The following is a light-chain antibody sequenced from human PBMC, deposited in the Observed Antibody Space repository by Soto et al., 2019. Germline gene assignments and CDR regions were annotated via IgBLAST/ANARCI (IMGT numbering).Light chain of an antibody. CDR1: QRVSNNY. J-gene: IGKJ1*01. Sequence: EIVLTQSPDTLSLSPGEGATLSCRASQRVSNNYLAWYQQNHGQAPRLLIYGASRRATGIPDRFSGSGSGTAFTLTISRLEPEDFAVYYCQQYNNWPPERTFGQGTKVDIK. CDR3: QQYNNWPPERT. V-gene: IGKV3-20*01. CDR2: GAS.